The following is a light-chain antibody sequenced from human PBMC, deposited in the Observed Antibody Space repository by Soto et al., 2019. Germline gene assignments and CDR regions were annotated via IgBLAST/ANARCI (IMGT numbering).Light chain of an antibody. CDR1: QSVSSSY. Sequence: DIVLTQSPGTLSLSPGERATLSCRASQSVSSSYLAWYLQKPGQAPRLLMFAASSRASGVPHRFSAGGSGTDFTLIISSLQPEDFAVYYCQQRVNWPPTFGGGTKVDIK. J-gene: IGKJ4*01. V-gene: IGKV3D-20*02. CDR3: QQRVNWPPT. CDR2: AAS.